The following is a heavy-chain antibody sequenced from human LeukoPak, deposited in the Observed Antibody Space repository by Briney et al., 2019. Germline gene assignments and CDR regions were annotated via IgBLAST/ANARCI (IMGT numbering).Heavy chain of an antibody. CDR1: GFTFSSYG. V-gene: IGHV3-7*01. CDR3: ASNPCDY. CDR2: IKQDGSEK. Sequence: GGSLRLSCAAPGFTFSSYGMNWVRQAPGKGLEWVANIKQDGSEKYYVDSVKGRFTISRDNAKNSLYLQMNSLRAEDTAVYYCASNPCDYWGQGTLVTVSS. J-gene: IGHJ4*02.